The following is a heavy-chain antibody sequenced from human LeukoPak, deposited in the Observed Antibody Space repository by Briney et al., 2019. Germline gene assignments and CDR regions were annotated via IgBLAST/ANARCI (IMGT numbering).Heavy chain of an antibody. V-gene: IGHV3-23*01. CDR2: IGGNGGNT. Sequence: GGSLRLSCVASGFTFSSRAMSWVRQAPGKGLEWVSIIGGNGGNTYYADSVKGRFTISRDNSKNTLFLQMNSLRAEDTAVYYCSKRDYYDNYFDYWGQGTLVTVSS. CDR3: SKRDYYDNYFDY. CDR1: GFTFSSRA. J-gene: IGHJ4*02. D-gene: IGHD3-22*01.